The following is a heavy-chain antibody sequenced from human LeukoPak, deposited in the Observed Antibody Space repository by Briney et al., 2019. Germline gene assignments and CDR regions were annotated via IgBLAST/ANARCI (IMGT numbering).Heavy chain of an antibody. CDR1: GGSISSSSYY. CDR2: IYYSGSA. J-gene: IGHJ5*02. Sequence: SETLSLTCTVSGGSISSSSYYWGWIRQPPGKGLEWIGSIYYSGSAYYNPSLKSRVTISVDTSKNQFSLKLSSVTAADAAVYYCARSPAERLLNWFDPWGQGTLVTVSS. D-gene: IGHD1-1*01. V-gene: IGHV4-39*07. CDR3: ARSPAERLLNWFDP.